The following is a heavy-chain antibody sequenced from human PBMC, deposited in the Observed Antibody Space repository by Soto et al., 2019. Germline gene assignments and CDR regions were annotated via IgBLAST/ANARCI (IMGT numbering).Heavy chain of an antibody. D-gene: IGHD5-18*01. CDR2: IIPIFGTA. Sequence: GASVKVSCKASGGTFSSYAISWVRQAPGQGLEWMGGIIPIFGTANYAQKFQGRVTITADESTSTAYMELSSLRSEDTAMYYCAKTLGYSYGFLPPDFDYWGPGTLVTVSS. CDR3: AKTLGYSYGFLPPDFDY. J-gene: IGHJ4*02. V-gene: IGHV1-69*13. CDR1: GGTFSSYA.